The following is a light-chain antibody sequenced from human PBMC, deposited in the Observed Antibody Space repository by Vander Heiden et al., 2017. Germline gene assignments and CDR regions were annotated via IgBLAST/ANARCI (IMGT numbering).Light chain of an antibody. V-gene: IGKV3-15*01. CDR1: QSVTVN. J-gene: IGKJ4*01. Sequence: EIVMTQSSATLSGSPGERATLSCTASQSVTVNLAWYQQKPGQAPRLLIYDASTRATGTPARFSGSGSGTEFTLTISSLQSEDFAVYYCQQYNNWLALTFGGGTKVEIK. CDR2: DAS. CDR3: QQYNNWLALT.